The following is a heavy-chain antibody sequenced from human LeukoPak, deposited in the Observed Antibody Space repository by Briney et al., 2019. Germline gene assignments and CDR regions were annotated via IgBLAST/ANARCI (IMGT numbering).Heavy chain of an antibody. D-gene: IGHD4-17*01. CDR1: GFTFSSYG. V-gene: IGHV3-30*02. Sequence: GGSLRLSCAASGFTFSSYGMHWVRQAPGKGLEWVAFIRYDGSNKYYADSVKGRFTISRDNSKNTLYLQMNSLRAEDTAVYYCAKDSYGDYEGYYFDYWGQGTLVTVSP. CDR3: AKDSYGDYEGYYFDY. CDR2: IRYDGSNK. J-gene: IGHJ4*02.